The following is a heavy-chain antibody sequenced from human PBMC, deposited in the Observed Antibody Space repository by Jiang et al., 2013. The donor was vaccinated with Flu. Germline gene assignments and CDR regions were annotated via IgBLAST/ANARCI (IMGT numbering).Heavy chain of an antibody. J-gene: IGHJ5*02. CDR3: ARRGSSWYYWFDP. V-gene: IGHV4-39*07. CDR1: GGSISSSSYY. D-gene: IGHD6-13*01. Sequence: GPGLVKPSETLSLTCTVSGGSISSSSYYWGWIRQPPGKGLEWIGSIYYSGSTYYNPSLKSRVTISVDTSKNQFSLKLSSVTAAGTAVYYCARRGSSWYYWFDPVGPGNPGPPSP. CDR2: IYYSGST.